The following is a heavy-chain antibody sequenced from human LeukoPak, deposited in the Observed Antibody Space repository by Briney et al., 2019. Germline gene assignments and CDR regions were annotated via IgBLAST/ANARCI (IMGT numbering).Heavy chain of an antibody. CDR2: IWYDGSKK. D-gene: IGHD4-23*01. V-gene: IGHV3-33*01. J-gene: IGHJ3*02. CDR1: GFTFSNYG. Sequence: GGSLRLSCAASGFTFSNYGMHWVRQAPGKGLEWVVVIWYDGSKKYYADSVKGRFTTSRDNSKNTLDLEMNSLRGDDTAVYYCARGGGNSGLDAFDIWGQGTMVTVSS. CDR3: ARGGGNSGLDAFDI.